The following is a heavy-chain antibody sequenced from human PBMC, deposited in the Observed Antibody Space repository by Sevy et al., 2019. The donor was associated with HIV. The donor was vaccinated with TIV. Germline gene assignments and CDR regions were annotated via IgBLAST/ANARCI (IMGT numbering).Heavy chain of an antibody. CDR2: ISGTGDHT. V-gene: IGHV3-23*01. D-gene: IGHD2-8*01. Sequence: GGFLRLSCAASGFTFSSFAMGWVRQAPGKGLDWISVISGTGDHTYYADSVKDRFTISRDNSKNTLFLQMNSLRADDTAIFYCAKKMGGGSGMAFLVDYWGQGTLVTVSS. CDR3: AKKMGGGSGMAFLVDY. CDR1: GFTFSSFA. J-gene: IGHJ4*02.